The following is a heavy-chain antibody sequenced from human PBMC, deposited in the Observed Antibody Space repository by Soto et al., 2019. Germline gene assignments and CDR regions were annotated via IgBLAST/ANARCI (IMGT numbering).Heavy chain of an antibody. CDR3: ARSETQYSSSWSYLDY. J-gene: IGHJ4*02. V-gene: IGHV5-10-1*01. Sequence: TGESLKISCKGSGYSFTSYWISWVRQMPGKGLEWMGRIDPSDSYTNYSPSFRGHVTISADKSISTAYLQWSSLKASDTATYYCARSETQYSSSWSYLDYWGQGTLVTVSS. D-gene: IGHD6-13*01. CDR1: GYSFTSYW. CDR2: IDPSDSYT.